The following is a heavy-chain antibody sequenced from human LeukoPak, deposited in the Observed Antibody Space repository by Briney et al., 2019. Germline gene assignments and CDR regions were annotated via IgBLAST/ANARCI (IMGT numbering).Heavy chain of an antibody. CDR3: AAPLTMITLNVFDI. Sequence: ASVKVSXKASGFTFTSSAMQWVRQARGQRLEWIGWIVVGSGNTNYAQKFQERVTITRDMSTSTAYMELSSLRSEDTAVYYCAAPLTMITLNVFDIWGQGTMVTVSS. D-gene: IGHD3-22*01. J-gene: IGHJ3*02. CDR2: IVVGSGNT. V-gene: IGHV1-58*02. CDR1: GFTFTSSA.